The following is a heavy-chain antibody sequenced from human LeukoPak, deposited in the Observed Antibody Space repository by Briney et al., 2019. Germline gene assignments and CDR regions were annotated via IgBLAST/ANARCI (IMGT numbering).Heavy chain of an antibody. V-gene: IGHV3-11*04. J-gene: IGHJ4*02. CDR3: ARDYGGSSPFDY. D-gene: IGHD4-23*01. Sequence: GGSLRLSCVVSGFGFSDSYMTWIRQAPGKGLEWVSYISSSGSTIYYADSVKGRFTISRDNAKNSLYLQMNSLRAEDTAVYYCARDYGGSSPFDYWGQGTLVTVSS. CDR2: ISSSGSTI. CDR1: GFGFSDSY.